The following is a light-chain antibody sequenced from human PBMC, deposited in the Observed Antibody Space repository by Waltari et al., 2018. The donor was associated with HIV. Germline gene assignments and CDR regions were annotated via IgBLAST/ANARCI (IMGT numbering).Light chain of an antibody. CDR1: QTISVY. CDR2: AAS. V-gene: IGKV1-39*01. CDR3: QQSYRGLT. Sequence: DIQMTQSPPSLSASLGDRVVITCRASQTISVYLNWYQQKSGRAPKLLIYAASSLQDGVPSRFSGSGSGTDFTLTINSLQVEDFATYYCQQSYRGLTFGPGTNVDV. J-gene: IGKJ3*01.